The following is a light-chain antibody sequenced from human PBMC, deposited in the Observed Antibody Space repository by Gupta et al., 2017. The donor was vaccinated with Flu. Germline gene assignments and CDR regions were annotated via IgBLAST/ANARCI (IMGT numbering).Light chain of an antibody. J-gene: IGKJ1*01. Sequence: GDRVTITCRASQSISIFLNWYQQKTGQAHRLLIYAASSLQSGVPSRFSGSGSGTEFTLTISSLQPEDFATYHCQQSYSTPWTFGQGTKV. CDR2: AAS. CDR1: QSISIF. V-gene: IGKV1-39*01. CDR3: QQSYSTPWT.